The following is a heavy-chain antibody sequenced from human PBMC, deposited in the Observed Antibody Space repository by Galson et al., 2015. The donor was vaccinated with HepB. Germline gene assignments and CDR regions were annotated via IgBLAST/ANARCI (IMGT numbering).Heavy chain of an antibody. CDR2: IWYDGSNK. Sequence: SLRLSCAASGFTFNNYAMRWVRQAPGKGLEWVAVIWYDGSNKYYADSVKGRFTISIDNSKNTLSLQMNSLRAEDTAVYYCARGWQVVDYWGQGTLVTVSS. D-gene: IGHD2-15*01. CDR1: GFTFNNYA. J-gene: IGHJ4*02. CDR3: ARGWQVVDY. V-gene: IGHV3-33*01.